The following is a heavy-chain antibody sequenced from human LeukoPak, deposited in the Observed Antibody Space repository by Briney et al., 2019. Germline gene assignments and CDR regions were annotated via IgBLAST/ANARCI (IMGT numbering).Heavy chain of an antibody. Sequence: SETLSLTCTVSGGSISSSSYYWGWIRQPPGKGLEWIGSIYYSGSTYYNPSLKSRVTISVDTSKTQFSLELTSVTAADTAIYYCAKSKYLWGTFYWGQGILVTVSS. V-gene: IGHV4-39*01. CDR2: IYYSGST. CDR1: GGSISSSSYY. D-gene: IGHD3-16*01. J-gene: IGHJ4*02. CDR3: AKSKYLWGTFY.